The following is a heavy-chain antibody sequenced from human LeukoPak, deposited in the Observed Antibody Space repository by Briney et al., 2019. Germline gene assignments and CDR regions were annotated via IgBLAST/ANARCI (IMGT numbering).Heavy chain of an antibody. CDR2: ISDSGGSS. V-gene: IGHV3-53*01. CDR3: AKLPVSYSSGWSNFDY. CDR1: GFTVSSNY. Sequence: PGGSLRLSCAASGFTVSSNYMSWVRQAPGKGLEWVSGISDSGGSSYYADSVKGRFTISRDNSKNTLYLQMNSLRAEDTAVYYCAKLPVSYSSGWSNFDYWGQGTLVTVSS. D-gene: IGHD6-19*01. J-gene: IGHJ4*02.